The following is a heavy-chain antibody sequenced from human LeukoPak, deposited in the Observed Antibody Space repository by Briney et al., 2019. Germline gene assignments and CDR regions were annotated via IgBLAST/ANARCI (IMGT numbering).Heavy chain of an antibody. CDR3: ARAMTSAVDACDI. J-gene: IGHJ3*02. CDR1: GGSISSSSYY. V-gene: IGHV4-39*07. Sequence: PSETLSLTCTVSGGSISSSSYYWGWIRQPPGKGLEWIGSIYYSGSTYYNPSLKSRVTISADTSKNQFSLRLRSVTEADTAVYYCARAMTSAVDACDIWGQGTLVTVSS. D-gene: IGHD4-17*01. CDR2: IYYSGST.